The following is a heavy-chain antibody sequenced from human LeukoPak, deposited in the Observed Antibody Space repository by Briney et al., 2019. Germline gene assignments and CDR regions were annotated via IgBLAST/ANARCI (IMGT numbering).Heavy chain of an antibody. D-gene: IGHD2-8*01. CDR2: IYYSGST. CDR3: LSGVSAIGYYYYGMDV. CDR1: GGSISSSSYY. J-gene: IGHJ6*02. V-gene: IGHV4-39*01. Sequence: SDTLSLTCTVSGGSISSSSYYWGWIRQPPGRGLEWIESIYYSGSTYYNPSLKSRVTISVDTSKNQFSLKLSSVTAADTAVYYCLSGVSAIGYYYYGMDVWGQGTTVTVSS.